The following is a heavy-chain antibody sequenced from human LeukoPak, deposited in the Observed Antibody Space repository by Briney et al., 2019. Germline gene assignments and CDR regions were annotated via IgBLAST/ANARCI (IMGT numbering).Heavy chain of an antibody. CDR3: TKAPPGKFDP. CDR1: GFTFNNYI. J-gene: IGHJ5*02. CDR2: INGNGGST. D-gene: IGHD3-10*01. V-gene: IGHV3-23*01. Sequence: PGGSLRLSCAASGFTFNNYIMNWVRQAPGKGLEWVSAINGNGGSTYYADSVKGRFTISRDNSKNTLYLQMNSLRAEDTAMYYCTKAPPGKFDPWGQGTLVTVSS.